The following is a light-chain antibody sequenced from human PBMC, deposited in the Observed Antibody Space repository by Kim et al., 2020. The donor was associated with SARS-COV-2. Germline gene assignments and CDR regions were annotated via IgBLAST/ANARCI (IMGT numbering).Light chain of an antibody. CDR1: LTMSRW. CDR3: QQYKTYPYT. CDR2: AAS. J-gene: IGKJ2*01. V-gene: IGKV1-5*01. Sequence: SASVGDRVTISCRARLTMSRWLAWYRQKVGKSSELLIYAASRLESGVPSRFSGSGSGTEFTLTINNLQPDDFATYYCQQYKTYPYTFGQGTKLEI.